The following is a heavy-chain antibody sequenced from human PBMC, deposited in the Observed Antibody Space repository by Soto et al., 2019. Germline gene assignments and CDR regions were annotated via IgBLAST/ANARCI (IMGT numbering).Heavy chain of an antibody. CDR1: GGSFSGYY. D-gene: IGHD5-12*01. Sequence: SETLSLTCAVYGGSFSGYYWTWIRQPPGTGLEWIGEINHSGSTNYNPSLKSRVTISVDTSKNQFSLKLTSVTAADTAVYYCVRHAKWIIRAYWGQGSLVTVS. J-gene: IGHJ4*02. V-gene: IGHV4-34*01. CDR2: INHSGST. CDR3: VRHAKWIIRAY.